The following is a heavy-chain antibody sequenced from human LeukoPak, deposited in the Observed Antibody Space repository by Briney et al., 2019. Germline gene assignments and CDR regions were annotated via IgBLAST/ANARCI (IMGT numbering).Heavy chain of an antibody. J-gene: IGHJ4*02. CDR2: ISWNSGSI. CDR3: ARGVTYYYDSSGYPYFDY. CDR1: GFTFDDYA. V-gene: IGHV3-9*01. Sequence: GGSLRLSCAASGFTFDDYAMHWVRQAPGKGLEWVSGISWNSGSIGYADSVKGRFTIPRDNAKNSLYLKMKSLRAEDTAVYYCARGVTYYYDSSGYPYFDYWGQGTLVTVSS. D-gene: IGHD3-22*01.